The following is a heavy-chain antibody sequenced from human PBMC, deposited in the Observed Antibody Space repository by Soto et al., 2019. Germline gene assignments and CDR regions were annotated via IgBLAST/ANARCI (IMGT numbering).Heavy chain of an antibody. CDR2: ISNSGST. CDR1: GGSFSGYY. CDR3: ARDPVIMHYAFYI. J-gene: IGHJ3*02. Sequence: QVQLQQWGAGLLKPSETLSLTCGVYGGSFSGYYWGWIPQTPGTGREGIGEISNSGSTNYNPSLNGRVSISVATSKNQCSLKLTSVTAADTAVYYCARDPVIMHYAFYIWGQGPLFTVS. V-gene: IGHV4-34*01. D-gene: IGHD3-10*01.